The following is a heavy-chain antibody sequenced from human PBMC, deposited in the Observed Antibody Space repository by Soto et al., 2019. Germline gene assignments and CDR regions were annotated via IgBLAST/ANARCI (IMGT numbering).Heavy chain of an antibody. CDR2: IGGSGGDT. V-gene: IGHV3-23*01. Sequence: PGGSLRLSCAASGFPFSSYAMSWVRQAPGKGLEWVSGIGGSGGDTFYADSVKGRFTVSRDNGENTLYLQLNSLRDDDSAIYYCARRTWRGRADYWGQGILVTVSS. D-gene: IGHD3-3*01. CDR3: ARRTWRGRADY. CDR1: GFPFSSYA. J-gene: IGHJ4*02.